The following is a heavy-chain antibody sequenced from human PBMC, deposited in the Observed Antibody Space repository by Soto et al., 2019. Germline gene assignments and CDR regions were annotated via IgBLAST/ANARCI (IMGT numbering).Heavy chain of an antibody. CDR2: MNPNSGNT. D-gene: IGHD6-19*01. CDR1: GYTFTSYD. Sequence: ASVKVSCKASGYTFTSYDINWVRQATGQGLEWMGWMNPNSGNTGYAQKFQGRVTMTRNTSISTAYMELSSLRSEDTAVYYCAAVAGTQRHYYFDYWGQGTLVTVSS. J-gene: IGHJ4*02. CDR3: AAVAGTQRHYYFDY. V-gene: IGHV1-8*01.